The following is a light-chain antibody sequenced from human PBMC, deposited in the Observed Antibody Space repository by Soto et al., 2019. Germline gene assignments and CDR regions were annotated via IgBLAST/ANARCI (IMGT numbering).Light chain of an antibody. CDR3: SSYAGSSIPVA. V-gene: IGLV2-8*01. CDR1: SSDVGGYNF. J-gene: IGLJ2*01. CDR2: DVT. Sequence: QSVLTQPPSASGSPGQSGTISCTGASSDVGGYNFVSWYQHHPGKAPRLMIYDVTQRPSGVPDRFSGSKSGNTASLTVSGLQVDDEAYYYCSSYAGSSIPVAFGGGTKVTVL.